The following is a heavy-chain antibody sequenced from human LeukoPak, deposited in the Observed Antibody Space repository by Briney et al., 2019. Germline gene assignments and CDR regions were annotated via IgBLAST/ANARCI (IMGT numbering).Heavy chain of an antibody. D-gene: IGHD4-17*01. CDR3: AREYGDYVSRHYWYFDL. V-gene: IGHV4-59*01. CDR2: IYYSGST. J-gene: IGHJ2*01. CDR1: GGSISSYD. Sequence: SETLSLTCAVSGGSISSYDWSWIRQPPGEGLEGIGYIYYSGSTNYNPSLKSRVTISVDTSKNQFSLKLSSVTAADTAVYYCAREYGDYVSRHYWYFDLWGRGTLVTVSS.